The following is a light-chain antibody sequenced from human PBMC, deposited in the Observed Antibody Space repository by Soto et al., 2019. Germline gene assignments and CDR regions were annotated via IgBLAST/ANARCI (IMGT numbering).Light chain of an antibody. CDR3: VLYMGSGIGV. CDR1: SGSVSTSYY. V-gene: IGLV8-61*01. CDR2: STN. J-gene: IGLJ3*02. Sequence: QTVVTQEPSFSVSPGRTVTITCGLSSGSVSTSYYPSWYQQTPGQAPRTLIYSTNTRSSGVPDRFSGSILGNKAALTITGAQADDESDYYCVLYMGSGIGVFGGGTKLTVL.